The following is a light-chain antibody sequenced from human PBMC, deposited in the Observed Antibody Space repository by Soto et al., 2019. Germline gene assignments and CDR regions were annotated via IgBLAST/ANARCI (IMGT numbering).Light chain of an antibody. V-gene: IGKV1-5*03. Sequence: DIQMTQSPSTLSASVGDRVTITCRASQSISSWLAWYQQKPGKAPKLLIYKASSLESGVPSRFSGSGSGTEFTLTISSLQPDDFATYYCQHQPTLGQGTKLEIK. J-gene: IGKJ2*01. CDR3: QHQPT. CDR2: KAS. CDR1: QSISSW.